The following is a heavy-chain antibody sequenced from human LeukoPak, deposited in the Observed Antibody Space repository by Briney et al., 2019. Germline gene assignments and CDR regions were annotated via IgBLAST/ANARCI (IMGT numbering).Heavy chain of an antibody. J-gene: IGHJ5*02. D-gene: IGHD2-8*01. Sequence: GGSLRLSCAASGFTFSTSWMSWVRQAPGNKLEWVANIKQDGGETQYADSVKGRFTISRDNAKNSLYLQMNSPRAEDTAIYYCAREEWWFDPWGQGTLVTVSS. CDR1: GFTFSTSW. CDR3: AREEWWFDP. CDR2: IKQDGGET. V-gene: IGHV3-7*01.